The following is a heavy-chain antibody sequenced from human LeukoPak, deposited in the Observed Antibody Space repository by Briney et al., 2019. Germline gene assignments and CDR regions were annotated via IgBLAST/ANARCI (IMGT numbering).Heavy chain of an antibody. CDR2: ISSSGDII. J-gene: IGHJ4*02. D-gene: IGHD3-22*01. CDR3: ARNTGSGFHFFDY. CDR1: GFXFSDYA. V-gene: IGHV3-48*03. Sequence: GGSLRLSCAASGFXFSDYAINWVRQAPGKGLEWVSYISSSGDIIYYADSVRGRFTISRDNAKNSLYLQMNSLRAEDTAVYYCARNTGSGFHFFDYWGQGTLVTVSS.